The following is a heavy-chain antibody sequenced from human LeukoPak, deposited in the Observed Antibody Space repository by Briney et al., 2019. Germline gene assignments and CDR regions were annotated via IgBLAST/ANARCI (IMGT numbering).Heavy chain of an antibody. Sequence: PGGSLRLSCAASGFTFSSYWMSWVRQAPGKGLEWVANIKQDGSEKYYVDSVKGRFTISRDNAKNSLYLQMNSLRAEDTAVYYCARVPLYMTTVTTYFDYWGQGTLVTVSS. CDR1: GFTFSSYW. D-gene: IGHD4-17*01. J-gene: IGHJ4*02. CDR3: ARVPLYMTTVTTYFDY. CDR2: IKQDGSEK. V-gene: IGHV3-7*01.